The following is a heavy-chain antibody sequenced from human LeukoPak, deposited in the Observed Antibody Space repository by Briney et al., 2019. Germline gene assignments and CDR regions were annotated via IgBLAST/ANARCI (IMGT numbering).Heavy chain of an antibody. D-gene: IGHD3-10*01. J-gene: IGHJ4*02. V-gene: IGHV4-59*01. Sequence: SETLSLTCTVSGGSISSYYWSWIRQPPGKGLEWIGYIYYSGSTNYNPSLKSRVTISVDTSKNQFSLKLSSVTAADTAVYYCAIASYYGSGSYYNPFDYWGQGTLVTVSS. CDR2: IYYSGST. CDR1: GGSISSYY. CDR3: AIASYYGSGSYYNPFDY.